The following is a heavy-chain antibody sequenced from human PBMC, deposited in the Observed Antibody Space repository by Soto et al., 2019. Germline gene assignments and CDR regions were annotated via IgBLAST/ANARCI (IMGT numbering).Heavy chain of an antibody. Sequence: PYESLSLTCAVSGFVISSGNYWSWIRKPPGKGLEWIGSIFHGGNTYYNPSLKSRVTISVDMSKNQFSLKLNSVTAADTAVYYCARARWYDAFDVWGQGTVVTVSS. V-gene: IGHV4-38-2*01. CDR1: GFVISSGNY. J-gene: IGHJ3*01. CDR2: IFHGGNT. CDR3: ARARWYDAFDV. D-gene: IGHD2-15*01.